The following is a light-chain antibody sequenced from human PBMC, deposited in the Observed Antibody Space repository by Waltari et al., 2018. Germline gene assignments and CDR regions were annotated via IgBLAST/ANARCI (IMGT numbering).Light chain of an antibody. J-gene: IGKJ4*01. CDR1: QSVSSTY. CDR2: DTS. V-gene: IGKV3D-20*01. CDR3: QQYGESPPLT. Sequence: EIVLTQSPATLSLSPGESATLSCGASQSVSSTYLAWYQHKPGLAPRLLIYDTSRRATGIPDRFSGSGSGTDFTLTISRLEPEDFAVYYCQQYGESPPLTFGGGTKVEIK.